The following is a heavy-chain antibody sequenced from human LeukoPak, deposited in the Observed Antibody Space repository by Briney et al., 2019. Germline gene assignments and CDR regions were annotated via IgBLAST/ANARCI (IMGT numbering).Heavy chain of an antibody. Sequence: GGSLRLSCAASGFTVSSNYMSWVRQAPGKGLEWVSVIYSGGSTYYADSVKGRFTISRDNSKNTLYLQMNSLRAGDTAVYYCARVVVSTSWGYYYYYMDVWGKGTTVTVSS. V-gene: IGHV3-53*01. D-gene: IGHD2-2*01. CDR1: GFTVSSNY. CDR2: IYSGGST. CDR3: ARVVVSTSWGYYYYYMDV. J-gene: IGHJ6*03.